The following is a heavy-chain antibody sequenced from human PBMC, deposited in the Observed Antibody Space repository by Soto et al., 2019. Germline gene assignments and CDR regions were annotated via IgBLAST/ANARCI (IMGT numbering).Heavy chain of an antibody. J-gene: IGHJ4*02. D-gene: IGHD3-16*01. V-gene: IGHV4-39*01. CDR1: GGSISSNSYY. CDR2: MYYSWAT. Sequence: QLQLQESAPGLVKPSETLSLACTVSGGSISSNSYYWDWIRQPPGKGLEWIGSMYYSWATYHNPSLPSRVTISVDTSKNQFSLHLRSVTAAATAVYYCARHAAYDSVWGKSDGSDYWGQGTLVTVSS. CDR3: ARHAAYDSVWGKSDGSDY.